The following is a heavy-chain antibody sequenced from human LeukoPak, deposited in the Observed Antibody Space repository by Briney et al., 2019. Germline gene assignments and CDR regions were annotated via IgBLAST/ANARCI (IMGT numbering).Heavy chain of an antibody. CDR2: IYTSGST. V-gene: IGHV4-61*02. CDR3: AALAAANHYYYYGMDV. J-gene: IGHJ6*02. Sequence: SQTLSLTCTVSGGSISSGSYYWSWIRQPAGKGLEWIGRIYTSGSTNYNPSLKNRVTISVDTSKNQFSLKLSSVTAADTAVYYCAALAAANHYYYYGMDVWGQGTTVTVSS. D-gene: IGHD6-13*01. CDR1: GGSISSGSYY.